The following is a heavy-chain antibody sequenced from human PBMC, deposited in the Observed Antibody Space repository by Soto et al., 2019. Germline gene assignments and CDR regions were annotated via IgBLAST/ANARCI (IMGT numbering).Heavy chain of an antibody. V-gene: IGHV3-11*01. J-gene: IGHJ5*02. Sequence: XESLRLSCADSGFTFSDYYMSWIRQAPGKGLEWISHISDSATTMYYADSVKGRFTISRDNARKSLFLHMNSLRAEDTAVYYCARDTEFISSGLFNPWGQGTLVTVSS. CDR1: GFTFSDYY. CDR3: ARDTEFISSGLFNP. D-gene: IGHD3-22*01. CDR2: ISDSATTM.